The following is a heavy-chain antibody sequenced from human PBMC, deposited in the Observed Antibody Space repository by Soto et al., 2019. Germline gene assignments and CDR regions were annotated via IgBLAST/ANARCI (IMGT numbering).Heavy chain of an antibody. V-gene: IGHV4-39*01. J-gene: IGHJ6*02. CDR3: ARLNGYCVSTNCHGYYGMDV. CDR1: GGSITSSDFH. Sequence: SETLSLTCTVSGGSITSSDFHWGWIRQPPGKGLEWIGSIYYSGSTYYNPSLKSRVAISVDTSKNEFSLRLSSVTAADTAVYYCARLNGYCVSTNCHGYYGMDVWGQGTTVTVSS. D-gene: IGHD2-2*03. CDR2: IYYSGST.